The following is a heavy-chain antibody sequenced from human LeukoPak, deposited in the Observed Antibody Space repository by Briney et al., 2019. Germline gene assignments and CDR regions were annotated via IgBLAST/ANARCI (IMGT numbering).Heavy chain of an antibody. V-gene: IGHV3-74*01. CDR3: VSFYETY. D-gene: IGHD2/OR15-2a*01. J-gene: IGHJ4*02. Sequence: GGSLRLSCAASGNYWMHWVRQAPGKGLVWVSHINSDGSWTSYADSVKGRFTISKDNAKNTVYLQTNSLRAEDTAVYYCVSFYETYWGRGTLVAVSS. CDR2: INSDGSWT. CDR1: GNYW.